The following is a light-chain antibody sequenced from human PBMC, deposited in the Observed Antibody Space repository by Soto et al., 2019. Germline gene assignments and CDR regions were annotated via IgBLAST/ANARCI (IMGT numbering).Light chain of an antibody. J-gene: IGKJ1*01. Sequence: IQITQSPSSLSASVGDRVTITCRTSQGIRSALGWYQQKPGKVPKLLIYAASTLQSGVPSRFSGSGSGRDFTLTISSLQPEDFATYYCLLDYSYFWAFGQGTKVDIK. CDR2: AAS. CDR3: LLDYSYFWA. V-gene: IGKV1-6*01. CDR1: QGIRSA.